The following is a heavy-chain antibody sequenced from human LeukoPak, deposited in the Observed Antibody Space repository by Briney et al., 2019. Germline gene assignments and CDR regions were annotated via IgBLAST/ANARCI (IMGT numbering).Heavy chain of an antibody. Sequence: VSGPTLVKPTQTLTLTCTLSGFSIRTHGVGVGWIRQPPGKALEWVAIIYWNGDNYYSPSLNSRSTITKDTSKNQVVLTLTNVDPVDTATYYCAHSHYYDRENWFGPWGQGTLVTVSS. D-gene: IGHD3-22*01. CDR1: GFSIRTHGVG. V-gene: IGHV2-5*01. CDR3: AHSHYYDRENWFGP. CDR2: IYWNGDN. J-gene: IGHJ5*02.